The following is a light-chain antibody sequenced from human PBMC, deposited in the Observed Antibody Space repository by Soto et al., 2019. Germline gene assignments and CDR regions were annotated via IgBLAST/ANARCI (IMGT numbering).Light chain of an antibody. J-gene: IGKJ4*01. CDR1: QGISSH. CDR3: HQYFSHPPA. V-gene: IGKV1-8*01. Sequence: ALRMTQSPSSFSASTGDRVTSTCRASQGISSHLAWYQVKPGKAPRLLIYTASYLGSGVPSRFSRSGSGADFTRTTGSLHSEDFAVDYCHQYFSHPPAFGVGTKV. CDR2: TAS.